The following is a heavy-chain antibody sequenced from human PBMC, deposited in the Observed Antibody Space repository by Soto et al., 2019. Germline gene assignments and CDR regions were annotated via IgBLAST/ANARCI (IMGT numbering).Heavy chain of an antibody. CDR1: GGTFSSYA. J-gene: IGHJ6*04. CDR2: IIPIFGTA. V-gene: IGHV1-69*06. D-gene: IGHD3-3*01. Sequence: QVQLVQSGAEVKKPGSSVKVSCKASGGTFSSYAISWVRQAPGQGLEWMGGIIPIFGTANYAQKFQGRVTITADKSTSTAYMELSSLRSEDTAVYYCASPTREWLPPARDYYYGMDVWGKVTTVTVSS. CDR3: ASPTREWLPPARDYYYGMDV.